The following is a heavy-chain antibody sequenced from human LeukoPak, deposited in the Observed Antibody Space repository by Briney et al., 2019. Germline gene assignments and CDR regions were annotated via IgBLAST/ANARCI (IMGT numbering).Heavy chain of an antibody. CDR3: ARRAGAAAGYYYMDV. Sequence: SETLSLTCAVYGGSFSGYYWSWIRQPPGKGLEWIGEINHSGSTNYNPSLKSRVTISVDTSKNQFSLKLSSVTAADTAVYYCARRAGAAAGYYYMDVWGKGTTVTISS. CDR2: INHSGST. J-gene: IGHJ6*03. CDR1: GGSFSGYY. V-gene: IGHV4-34*01. D-gene: IGHD6-13*01.